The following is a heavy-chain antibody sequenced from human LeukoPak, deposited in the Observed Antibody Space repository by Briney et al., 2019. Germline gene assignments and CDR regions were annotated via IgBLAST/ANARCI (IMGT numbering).Heavy chain of an antibody. CDR3: ARQASSDFWSGYSAFDY. J-gene: IGHJ4*02. V-gene: IGHV5-51*01. Sequence: GESLKISCKGSGYSFTSYWIGWVRQMPGKGLEWMGIIYPGNSDTRYSPSFQGQVTISADKSISTAYLQWSSLKASDTAMYYCARQASSDFWSGYSAFDYWGQGTLVTVSS. CDR2: IYPGNSDT. CDR1: GYSFTSYW. D-gene: IGHD3-3*01.